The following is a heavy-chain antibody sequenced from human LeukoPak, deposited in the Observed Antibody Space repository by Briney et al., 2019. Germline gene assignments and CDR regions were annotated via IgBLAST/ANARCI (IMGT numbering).Heavy chain of an antibody. CDR3: AKVFGRWYGDYYMDV. Sequence: GGSLRLSCAASGFTFDDYTMHWVRQAPGKGLEWVSLISWDGGSTYYADSVKGRFTISRDNSKNSLYLQMNSLRTEDTALYYCAKVFGRWYGDYYMDVWGTGTTVTVSS. CDR1: GFTFDDYT. D-gene: IGHD4-23*01. CDR2: ISWDGGST. V-gene: IGHV3-43*01. J-gene: IGHJ6*03.